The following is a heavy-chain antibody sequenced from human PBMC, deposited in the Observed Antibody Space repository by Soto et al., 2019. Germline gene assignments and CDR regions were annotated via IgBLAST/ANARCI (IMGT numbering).Heavy chain of an antibody. J-gene: IGHJ5*02. D-gene: IGHD6-13*01. CDR2: ISPNSLYA. V-gene: IGHV1-18*01. CDR3: ARDIYERLEGAGIRHWFDP. Sequence: QVLLVQSGAEVKKPGASVNVSCKASGYSFNNYGLAWVRQAPGQGLEWLGWISPNSLYANSAQRFQGRVIMATDSSRGIAYMELRSLRSDATAVYFCARDIYERLEGAGIRHWFDPWGQGTVVTVSS. CDR1: GYSFNNYG.